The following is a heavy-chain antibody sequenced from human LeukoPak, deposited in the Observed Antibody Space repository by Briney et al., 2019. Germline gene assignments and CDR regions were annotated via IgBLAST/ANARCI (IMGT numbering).Heavy chain of an antibody. CDR1: GFTFSSYW. CDR2: IKQDGSEK. Sequence: PGGSLRLSCAASGFTFSSYWMSWVRQAPGKGLEWVANIKQDGSEKYYVDSVKGRSTVSRKNAKNTLYLQMNSLRAEDTAVYYCARGRSFDPWGPGTLVTVSS. J-gene: IGHJ5*02. V-gene: IGHV3-7*01. D-gene: IGHD3-16*01. CDR3: ARGRSFDP.